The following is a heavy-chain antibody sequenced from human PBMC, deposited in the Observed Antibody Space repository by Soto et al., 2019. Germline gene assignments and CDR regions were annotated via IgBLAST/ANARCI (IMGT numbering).Heavy chain of an antibody. CDR1: GFSLSTSGVG. D-gene: IGHD3-22*01. CDR3: AHTTQWLSNACFDY. CDR2: IYWDDDK. V-gene: IGHV2-5*02. Sequence: SGPTLVNPTQTLTLTCTFSGFSLSTSGVGVGWIRQPPGKALEWLALIYWDDDKRYSPSLKSRLTITKDTSKNQVVLTMTNMDPVDTSTYFFAHTTQWLSNACFDYWGQGTLVTVSS. J-gene: IGHJ4*02.